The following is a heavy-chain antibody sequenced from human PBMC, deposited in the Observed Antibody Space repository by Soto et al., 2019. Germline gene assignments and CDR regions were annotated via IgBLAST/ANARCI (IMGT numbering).Heavy chain of an antibody. CDR1: GFTLSSYG. CDR2: ISYDGSNK. V-gene: IGHV3-30*18. CDR3: AKEGFLEWLSPRSFDY. J-gene: IGHJ4*02. Sequence: PGGSLRLSCAASGFTLSSYGMHWVRQAPGKGLEWVAVISYDGSNKYYADSVKGRFTISRDNSKNTLYLQMNSLRAEDTAVYYCAKEGFLEWLSPRSFDYWGQGTLVTVS. D-gene: IGHD3-3*01.